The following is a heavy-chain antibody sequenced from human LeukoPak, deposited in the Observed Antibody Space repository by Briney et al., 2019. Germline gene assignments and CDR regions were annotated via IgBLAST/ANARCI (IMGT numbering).Heavy chain of an antibody. CDR1: GYTFNSHG. V-gene: IGHV1-18*01. CDR2: ISAYHGST. Sequence: GASVKVSCTGSGYTFNSHGITWVRQAPGQGLEWMGWISAYHGSTNYAQKLQGRVTLTTDTSTSTAYMELRSLRSDDTAVYYCARDQYYDSKGWFDPWGQGTLVTVSS. J-gene: IGHJ5*02. CDR3: ARDQYYDSKGWFDP. D-gene: IGHD3-22*01.